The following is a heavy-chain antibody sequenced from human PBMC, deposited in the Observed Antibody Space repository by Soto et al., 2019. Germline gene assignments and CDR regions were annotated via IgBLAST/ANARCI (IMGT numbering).Heavy chain of an antibody. Sequence: PGGSLRLSCAASGFTFSSYAMHWVRQAPGKGLEWVAVISYDGSNKYYADSVKSRFTISRDDSKNTLYLQMNSLRAEDTAVYYCARDNYDTPGSMDVWGQGTTVTVSS. CDR3: ARDNYDTPGSMDV. CDR1: GFTFSSYA. V-gene: IGHV3-30-3*01. D-gene: IGHD3-22*01. J-gene: IGHJ6*02. CDR2: ISYDGSNK.